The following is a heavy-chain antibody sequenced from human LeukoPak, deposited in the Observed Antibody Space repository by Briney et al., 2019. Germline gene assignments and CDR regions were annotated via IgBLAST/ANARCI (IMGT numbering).Heavy chain of an antibody. V-gene: IGHV4-39*01. J-gene: IGHJ4*02. CDR1: GGSISSSSYY. Sequence: SETLSLTCTVSGGSISSSSYYWGWIRQPPGKGLEWIGSIYYSGSTYYNPSLKSRVTISVDTSKNQFSLKLSSVTAADTAVYYCARTTEDLLRYFSYWGQGTLVTVSS. CDR2: IYYSGST. D-gene: IGHD3-9*01. CDR3: ARTTEDLLRYFSY.